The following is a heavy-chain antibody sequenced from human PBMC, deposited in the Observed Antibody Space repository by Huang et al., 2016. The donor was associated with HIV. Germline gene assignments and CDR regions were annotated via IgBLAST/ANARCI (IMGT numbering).Heavy chain of an antibody. Sequence: EVQLVQSGADLEKPGESLKISCKGSGYSFTSYWIGWVRQMPGRGLEWMGIIYPGDSEGRDSPSFQGQVTISADKSISTAYLQWNSLKASDTAIYYCARQPPTNYYSNDAFDIWGQGTRVTVSS. CDR3: ARQPPTNYYSNDAFDI. D-gene: IGHD3-10*01. J-gene: IGHJ3*02. V-gene: IGHV5-51*01. CDR2: IYPGDSEG. CDR1: GYSFTSYW.